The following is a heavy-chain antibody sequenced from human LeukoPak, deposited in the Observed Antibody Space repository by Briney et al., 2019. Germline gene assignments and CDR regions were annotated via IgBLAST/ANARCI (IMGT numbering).Heavy chain of an antibody. J-gene: IGHJ6*04. V-gene: IGHV4-34*01. CDR2: INPRGST. Sequence: SETLSLTCGVSGGSFSSHYWTWIRQPPGKGLEWIGEINPRGSTNYNPSLESRVTVSADTSRSQLSLSLTSVTAADSAVYFCARGLRQGSAWSWGPKEKSYQYMDVWGTGTTVIVSS. D-gene: IGHD6-19*01. CDR1: GGSFSSHY. CDR3: ARGLRQGSAWSWGPKEKSYQYMDV.